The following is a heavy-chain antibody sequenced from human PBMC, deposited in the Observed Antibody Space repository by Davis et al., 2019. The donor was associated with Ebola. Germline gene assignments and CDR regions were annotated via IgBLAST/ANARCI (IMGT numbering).Heavy chain of an antibody. V-gene: IGHV5-51*01. CDR2: IYSGDSDT. D-gene: IGHD4/OR15-4a*01. Sequence: GESLKISCQGSGYSFTNYWIAWVRQMPGKGPEWMGVIYSGDSDTRYSPSFEGQVTISVDRSITPAHLQWSSLKASDAAIYYCARQASLYGAIDYWGQGTLVTVSS. CDR1: GYSFTNYW. J-gene: IGHJ4*02. CDR3: ARQASLYGAIDY.